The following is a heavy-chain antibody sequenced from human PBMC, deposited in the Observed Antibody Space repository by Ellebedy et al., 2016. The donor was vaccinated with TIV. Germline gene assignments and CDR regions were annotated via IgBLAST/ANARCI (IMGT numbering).Heavy chain of an antibody. D-gene: IGHD3-10*01. CDR1: GGTFSRYA. J-gene: IGHJ6*02. CDR3: AKDLGDYFSSRSGGMDV. Sequence: AASVKVSCKASGGTFSRYALNWVRQASGQGLEWMGGIIPSLGTPVYAQKFQGRVTIIADESTSTVDIEVSSLRFEDTAVYYCAKDLGDYFSSRSGGMDVWGQGTTVTVSS. CDR2: IIPSLGTP. V-gene: IGHV1-69*13.